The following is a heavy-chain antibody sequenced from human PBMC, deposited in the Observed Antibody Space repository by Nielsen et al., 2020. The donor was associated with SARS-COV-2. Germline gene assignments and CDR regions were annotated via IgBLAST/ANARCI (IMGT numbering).Heavy chain of an antibody. CDR2: ISWNSGSI. J-gene: IGHJ4*02. CDR3: AKGYNWNDYYFDY. V-gene: IGHV3-9*01. CDR1: GFTFDDYG. D-gene: IGHD1-1*01. Sequence: GESLRLSCAASGFTFDDYGMSWVRQAPGKGLEWVSGISWNSGSIGYADSVKGRFTISRDNAKNSLYLQMNSLRAEDTALYYCAKGYNWNDYYFDYWGQGTLVTVSS.